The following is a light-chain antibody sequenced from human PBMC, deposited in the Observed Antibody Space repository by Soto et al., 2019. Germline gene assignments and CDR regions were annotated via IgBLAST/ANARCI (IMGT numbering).Light chain of an antibody. CDR3: AAWDDGLNGYV. V-gene: IGLV1-44*01. CDR2: NNN. Sequence: QSVLTQPPSASGSPGQGVTISCSGSSSNIGSNTVNWYQQLPGTAPKLLIYNNNHRPSGVPTRFSGSKSGTSASLAISGLQSEDEADYYCAAWDDGLNGYVFGTGTKLTVL. J-gene: IGLJ1*01. CDR1: SSNIGSNT.